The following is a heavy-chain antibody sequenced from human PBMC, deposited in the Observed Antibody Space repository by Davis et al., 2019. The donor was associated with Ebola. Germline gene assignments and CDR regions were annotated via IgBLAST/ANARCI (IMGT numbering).Heavy chain of an antibody. CDR3: ARDQGTTIFGYGMDV. D-gene: IGHD3-3*01. CDR1: GYTFTGYY. Sequence: AASVKVSCKASGYTFTGYYMHWVRQAPGQGLEWMGWINPNSGGTNYAQKFQGWVNMTRDTSISTAYMELSRLRSDDTAVYYCARDQGTTIFGYGMDVWGQGTTVTVSS. CDR2: INPNSGGT. J-gene: IGHJ6*02. V-gene: IGHV1-2*04.